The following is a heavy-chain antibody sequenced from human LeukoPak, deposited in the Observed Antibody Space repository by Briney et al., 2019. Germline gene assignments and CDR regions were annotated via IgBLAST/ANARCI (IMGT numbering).Heavy chain of an antibody. CDR1: GGSFSGYY. J-gene: IGHJ4*02. V-gene: IGHV4-34*01. CDR3: ARGSSWSK. CDR2: INHSGRT. Sequence: SETLSLTCAVYGGSFSGYYWSWIRQPPGKGLEWIGEINHSGRTNYNPSLKSRVTISVDTSKNQVSLKLSSVTAADTAVYYCARGSSWSKWGQGTLFSVSS. D-gene: IGHD6-13*01.